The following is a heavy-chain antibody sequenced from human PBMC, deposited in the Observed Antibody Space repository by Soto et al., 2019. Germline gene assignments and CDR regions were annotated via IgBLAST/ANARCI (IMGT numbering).Heavy chain of an antibody. Sequence: ASVKGSCQASGYTLTSYDSSWGRQATGQGLEWMGWMNPNSGNTGYAQKFQGRVTMTRNTSISTAYMELSSLRSEDTAVYYCARGLLLCSGGSYYSGLRYYYYYGMDVWGQGTTVTVSS. CDR1: GYTLTSYD. CDR2: MNPNSGNT. D-gene: IGHD2-15*01. J-gene: IGHJ6*02. V-gene: IGHV1-8*01. CDR3: ARGLLLCSGGSYYSGLRYYYYYGMDV.